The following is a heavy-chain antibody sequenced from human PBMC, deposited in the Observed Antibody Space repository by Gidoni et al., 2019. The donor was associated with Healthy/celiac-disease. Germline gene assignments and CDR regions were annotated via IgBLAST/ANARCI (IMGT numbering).Heavy chain of an antibody. CDR3: ARQRITMVRGVRFDY. CDR1: GGSISRSSYY. V-gene: IGHV4-39*01. D-gene: IGHD3-10*01. CDR2: IYYSGST. Sequence: QLQLQESGPGLVKPSETLSLTCTVSGGSISRSSYYWGWIRQPPGKGLEWIGSIYYSGSTYYNPSLKSRVTISVDTSKNQFSLKLSSVTAADTAVYYCARQRITMVRGVRFDYWGQGTLVTVSS. J-gene: IGHJ4*02.